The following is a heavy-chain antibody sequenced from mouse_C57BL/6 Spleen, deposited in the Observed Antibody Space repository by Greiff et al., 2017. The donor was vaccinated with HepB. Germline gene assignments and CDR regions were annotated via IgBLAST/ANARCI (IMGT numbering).Heavy chain of an antibody. CDR3: ARSQLRLHFDY. CDR2: IDPSDSYT. D-gene: IGHD3-2*02. Sequence: QVQLQQPGAELVRPGPSVKLSCKASGYTFTSYWMHWVKQRPGQGLEWIGVIDPSDSYTNYNQKFKGKATLTVDTSSSTAYMQLSSLTSEDSAVYYCARSQLRLHFDYWGQGTTLTVSS. V-gene: IGHV1-59*01. CDR1: GYTFTSYW. J-gene: IGHJ2*01.